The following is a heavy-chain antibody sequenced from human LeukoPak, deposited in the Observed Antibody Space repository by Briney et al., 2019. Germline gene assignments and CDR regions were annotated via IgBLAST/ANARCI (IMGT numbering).Heavy chain of an antibody. Sequence: GALRLSCAASGFTSTNYAMNWVRQAPGKGLEWVSVLIGSSGSTDYADSVKGRFTISRDNSKNTVFLQMNSLRAEDTAIYYCAKGAYDYIEIGYFDSWGQGTLVTVSS. V-gene: IGHV3-23*01. D-gene: IGHD5-12*01. CDR3: AKGAYDYIEIGYFDS. J-gene: IGHJ4*02. CDR2: LIGSSGST. CDR1: GFTSTNYA.